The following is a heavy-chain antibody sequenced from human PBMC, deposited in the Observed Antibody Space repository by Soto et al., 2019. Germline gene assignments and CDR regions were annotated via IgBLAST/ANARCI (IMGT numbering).Heavy chain of an antibody. CDR3: AKLPSGYPATDY. CDR2: ISWNSGSI. J-gene: IGHJ4*02. CDR1: GFSFDDYA. D-gene: IGHD5-18*01. Sequence: GGSLRLSCAASGFSFDDYAMHWVRQAPGKGLEWVSGISWNSGSIGYADSVKGRFTISRDNAKNSLYLQMNSLRAEDTALYYCAKLPSGYPATDYWGQGTLVTVSS. V-gene: IGHV3-9*01.